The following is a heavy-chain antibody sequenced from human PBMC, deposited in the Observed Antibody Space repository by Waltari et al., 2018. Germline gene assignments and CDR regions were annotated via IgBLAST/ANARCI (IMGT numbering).Heavy chain of an antibody. V-gene: IGHV4-34*02. CDR1: GGSFSGYY. J-gene: IGHJ6*02. D-gene: IGHD2-15*01. CDR2: INHAGYT. Sequence: QVQLQQWGAGLLQSSETLSLTCAVYGGSFSGYYWGWVRQPPGKGLEWIGEINHAGYTNHNPSCMSRVTMSADTSKSQFSLKRNSVTAADTAVYYCVRLEDCTGPGGHCYSGDPFALDVWGQGTTVTVSS. CDR3: VRLEDCTGPGGHCYSGDPFALDV.